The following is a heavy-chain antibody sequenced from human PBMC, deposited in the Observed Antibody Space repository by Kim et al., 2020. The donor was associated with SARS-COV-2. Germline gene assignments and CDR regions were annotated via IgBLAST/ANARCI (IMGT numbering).Heavy chain of an antibody. CDR3: ARSGYDAADWFDP. V-gene: IGHV1-2*06. CDR1: GYTFTGYY. D-gene: IGHD5-12*01. J-gene: IGHJ5*02. CDR2: INPNSGGT. Sequence: ASVKVSCKASGYTFTGYYMHWVRQAPGQGLEWMGRINPNSGGTNYAQKFQGRVTMTRDTSISTAYMELSRLRSDDTAVYYCARSGYDAADWFDPWGQGTLVTVSS.